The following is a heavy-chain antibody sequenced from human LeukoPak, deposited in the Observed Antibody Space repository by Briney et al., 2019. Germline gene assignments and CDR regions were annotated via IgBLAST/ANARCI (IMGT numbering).Heavy chain of an antibody. Sequence: PGGSLRPSCAASGFPFSDYGMHWVRQAPGKGLEWVAIVSYDGSNKYYADSVKGRFTISRDNSKNTLYLQMNSLRAEDTAVYYCAKDQLLWFGSDGMDVWGQGTTVTVSS. CDR3: AKDQLLWFGSDGMDV. J-gene: IGHJ6*02. V-gene: IGHV3-30*18. CDR1: GFPFSDYG. D-gene: IGHD3-10*01. CDR2: VSYDGSNK.